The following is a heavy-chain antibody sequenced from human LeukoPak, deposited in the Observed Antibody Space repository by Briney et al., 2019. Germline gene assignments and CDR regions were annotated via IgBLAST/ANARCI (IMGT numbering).Heavy chain of an antibody. CDR3: ARPYSSAWDDWFDP. V-gene: IGHV1-46*01. CDR2: INPSGGST. J-gene: IGHJ5*02. Sequence: GASVKVSCKASGYTFTSYYMHWVRQAPGQGLEWMGIINPSGGSTSYAQKFQGRVTMTTDTSTSTAYLELRSLRSDDTAVYYCARPYSSAWDDWFDPWGQGTLVTVSS. D-gene: IGHD6-19*01. CDR1: GYTFTSYY.